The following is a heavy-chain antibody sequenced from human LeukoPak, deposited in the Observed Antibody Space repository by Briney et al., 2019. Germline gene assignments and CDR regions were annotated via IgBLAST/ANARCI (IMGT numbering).Heavy chain of an antibody. D-gene: IGHD2-2*02. CDR3: ASRLPGYCSSTSCYTN. J-gene: IGHJ4*02. CDR1: GGTFSSYA. CDR2: IIPIFGTA. V-gene: IGHV1-69*13. Sequence: SVKVSCKASGGTFSSYAISWVRQAPGQGLEWVGGIIPIFGTANYAQKFQGRVTITADESTSTAYMELSSLRSEDTAVYYCASRLPGYCSSTSCYTNWGQGTLVTVSS.